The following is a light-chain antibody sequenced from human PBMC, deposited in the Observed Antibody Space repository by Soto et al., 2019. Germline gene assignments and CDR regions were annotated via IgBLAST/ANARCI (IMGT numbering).Light chain of an antibody. CDR2: SHN. CDR3: AAWDDSMNVPL. CDR1: SSNIGRNT. J-gene: IGLJ2*01. Sequence: QSVLTQPPSASGTPGQRVTISCSGSSSNIGRNTVNWYQQLPGTAPKLLIYSHNQRPSGVPDRFSGSKSGTSASLAISGLQSEDEADYYCAAWDDSMNVPLFGGGTKLTGL. V-gene: IGLV1-44*01.